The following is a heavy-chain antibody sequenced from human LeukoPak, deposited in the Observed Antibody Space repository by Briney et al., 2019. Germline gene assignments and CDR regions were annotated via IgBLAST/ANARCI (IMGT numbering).Heavy chain of an antibody. J-gene: IGHJ3*02. CDR2: ISAYNGNT. Sequence: GASVKVSCKASGGTFSSYAISWVRQAPGQGLEWMGWISAYNGNTNYAQKLQGRVTMTTDTSTSTAYMELRSLRSDDTAVYYCASSIVGAYDAFDIWGQGTMVTVSS. CDR3: ASSIVGAYDAFDI. V-gene: IGHV1-18*01. D-gene: IGHD1-26*01. CDR1: GGTFSSYA.